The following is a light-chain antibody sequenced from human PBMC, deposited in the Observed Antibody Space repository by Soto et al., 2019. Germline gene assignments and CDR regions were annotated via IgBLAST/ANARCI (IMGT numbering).Light chain of an antibody. CDR1: SSDIGGNNF. V-gene: IGLV2-8*01. J-gene: IGLJ2*01. CDR2: DVI. CDR3: SSYGGSNNFVV. Sequence: QSALTQPPSASGSPGQSVTISCTGTSSDIGGNNFVSWYQHHPGKAPKLMLYDVIKRPSGVPARFSGSKSGNTAPLTFSGLQAEDEADYYCSSYGGSNNFVVFGGGTKLTVL.